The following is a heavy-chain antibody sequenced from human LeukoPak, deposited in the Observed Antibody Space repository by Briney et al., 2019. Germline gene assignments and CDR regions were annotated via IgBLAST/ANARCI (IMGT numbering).Heavy chain of an antibody. V-gene: IGHV4-59*01. D-gene: IGHD4-23*01. CDR3: ARIGGNSYTRYYYYYYMDV. CDR2: IYYSGST. Sequence: PSETLSLTCTVSGGSISSYCWSWIRQPPGKGLEWIGYIYYSGSTNYNPSLKSRVTISVDTSKNQFSLKLSSVTAADTAVYYCARIGGNSYTRYYYYYYMDVWGKGTTVTVSS. CDR1: GGSISSYC. J-gene: IGHJ6*03.